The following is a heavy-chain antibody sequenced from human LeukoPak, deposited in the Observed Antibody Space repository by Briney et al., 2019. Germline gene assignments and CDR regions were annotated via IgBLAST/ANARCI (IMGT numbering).Heavy chain of an antibody. CDR3: XXXGQLGLDN. CDR2: ITLHSGDT. CDR1: XXTLXXXY. J-gene: IGHJ1*01. V-gene: IGHV1-2*02. Sequence: SXXTLXXXYIHWVRQGPGQGLEGLGWITLHSGDTHYAQKFQGRLTMTSDTXISTGYLEMRRGQLEDTAVYYCXXXGQLGLDNWGQGTLVTVSS. D-gene: IGHD1-1*01.